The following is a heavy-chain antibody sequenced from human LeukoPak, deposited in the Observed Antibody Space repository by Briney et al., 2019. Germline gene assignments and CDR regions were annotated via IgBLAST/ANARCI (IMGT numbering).Heavy chain of an antibody. J-gene: IGHJ6*02. D-gene: IGHD6-19*01. CDR3: ARLVGPSSGWYYYYYGMDV. CDR1: GGSISSSSYY. Sequence: SETLSLTCTVSGGSISSSSYYWGWIRQPPGKELEWIGSIYYSGSTYYNPSLKSRVTISVDTSKNQFSLKLSSVTAADTAVYYCARLVGPSSGWYYYYYGMDVWGQGTTVTVSS. V-gene: IGHV4-39*01. CDR2: IYYSGST.